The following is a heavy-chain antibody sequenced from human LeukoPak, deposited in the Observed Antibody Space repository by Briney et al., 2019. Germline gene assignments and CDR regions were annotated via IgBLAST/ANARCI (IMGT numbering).Heavy chain of an antibody. V-gene: IGHV3-66*01. CDR2: IYSGGST. Sequence: PGGSLRLSCAPSGLTVNSNYMSWVRRAPGKGLECVSVIYSGGSTYYADSVRGRFTISRDNSKNTLYLQMNSLRAEETAVYYCASNPRPGIAAAGNIVGYYYYGMDVWGQGATVTVSS. CDR3: ASNPRPGIAAAGNIVGYYYYGMDV. J-gene: IGHJ6*02. D-gene: IGHD6-13*01. CDR1: GLTVNSNY.